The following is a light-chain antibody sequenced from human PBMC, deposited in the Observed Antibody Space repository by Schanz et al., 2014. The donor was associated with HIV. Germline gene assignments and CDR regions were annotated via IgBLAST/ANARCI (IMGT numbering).Light chain of an antibody. CDR3: SSYTSTSTRVI. CDR1: SSDIGAYTY. V-gene: IGLV2-14*01. J-gene: IGLJ2*01. CDR2: DVT. Sequence: QSVLTQPASVSGSPGQSITISCAGTSSDIGAYTYVSWYQQHPGKAPKLMIYDVTIRPSGVSNRFSGSKSGNTASLTISGLQAEDEAAYYCSSYTSTSTRVIFGGGTKLTVL.